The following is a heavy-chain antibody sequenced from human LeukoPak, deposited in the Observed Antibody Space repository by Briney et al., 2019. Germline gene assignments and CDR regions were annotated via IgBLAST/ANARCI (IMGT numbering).Heavy chain of an antibody. J-gene: IGHJ4*02. CDR3: ARGIRGSYASFDY. V-gene: IGHV6-1*01. Sequence: SQTLSLTCAISGDSVSGNSAAWNWIRPSPSRGLEWLGRTYYRSKWSIDYAVSVKSRITINPDTSKNQFSLQLNSVTPEDTAVYYCARGIRGSYASFDYWGQGALVTVSS. CDR1: GDSVSGNSAA. CDR2: TYYRSKWSI. D-gene: IGHD1-26*01.